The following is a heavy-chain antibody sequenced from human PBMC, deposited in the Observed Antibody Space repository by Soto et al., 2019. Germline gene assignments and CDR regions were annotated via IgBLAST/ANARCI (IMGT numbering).Heavy chain of an antibody. CDR2: IYYSGST. CDR1: GGSISSYY. D-gene: IGHD3-16*02. V-gene: IGHV4-59*01. Sequence: SETLSLTCTVSGGSISSYYWSWIRQPPGKGLEWIGYIYYSGSTNYNPSLKSRVTISVDTSKNQFSLKLSSVTAADTAVYYCARDRSAVWGSYRYGHYFDYWGQGTLVTVSS. J-gene: IGHJ4*02. CDR3: ARDRSAVWGSYRYGHYFDY.